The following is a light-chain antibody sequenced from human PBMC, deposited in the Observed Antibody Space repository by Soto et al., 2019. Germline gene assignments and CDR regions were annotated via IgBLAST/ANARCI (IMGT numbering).Light chain of an antibody. J-gene: IGKJ4*01. CDR3: QHSRT. CDR2: DAS. CDR1: QSVSYS. Sequence: IVLTQSPGTLSLSPGERATLSCRVSQSVSYSLAWYQQKPGQAPRLLIYDASKRATGLPARFSGSGSGTDFTLTISSLEPEDFAFYYCQHSRTYGGGTKWISN. V-gene: IGKV3-11*01.